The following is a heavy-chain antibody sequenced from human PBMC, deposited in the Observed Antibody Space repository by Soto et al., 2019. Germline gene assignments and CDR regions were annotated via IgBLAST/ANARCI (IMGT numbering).Heavy chain of an antibody. J-gene: IGHJ6*02. CDR1: GASISSYY. Sequence: PSETLSLTCTVSGASISSYYWSWIRQPPVKGLEWIGYIYYRGSTNYNPSLKSRVTISVDTSKNQFSLKLSSVTAADTAVYYCARLDYYDSSGYYLLYNGLDAWGQGTTVTVSS. D-gene: IGHD3-22*01. CDR3: ARLDYYDSSGYYLLYNGLDA. V-gene: IGHV4-59*01. CDR2: IYYRGST.